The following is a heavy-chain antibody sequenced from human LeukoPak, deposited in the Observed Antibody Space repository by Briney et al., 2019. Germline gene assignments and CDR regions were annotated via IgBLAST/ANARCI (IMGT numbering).Heavy chain of an antibody. D-gene: IGHD3-10*01. CDR3: ARFGDIMGINWFDP. J-gene: IGHJ5*02. CDR2: IIPIFGTA. CDR1: GGTFSSYA. V-gene: IGHV1-69*05. Sequence: ASVKVSCKASGGTFSSYAISWVRQAPGQGLEWMGGIIPIFGTANYAQKFQGRVTITTDESTSTAYMELSSLRSEDTAVYYCARFGDIMGINWFDPWGQGTLVTVSS.